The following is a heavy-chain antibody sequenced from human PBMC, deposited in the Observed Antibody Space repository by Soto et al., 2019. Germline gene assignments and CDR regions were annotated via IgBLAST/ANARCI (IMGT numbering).Heavy chain of an antibody. CDR2: IKSDGSGT. CDR3: ARGDGDYYDGNGYLGRH. Sequence: EVQLVESGGGSVQPGWSLRLSCAASGFTFSSYWMHWVRQAPGKGLVWVSRIKSDGSGTYYADSVKGRLTISRDNAKRALYLKMNSLRAEDTAVYDCARGDGDYYDGNGYLGRHWGQGTLVTVSS. J-gene: IGHJ4*02. D-gene: IGHD3-22*01. CDR1: GFTFSSYW. V-gene: IGHV3-74*01.